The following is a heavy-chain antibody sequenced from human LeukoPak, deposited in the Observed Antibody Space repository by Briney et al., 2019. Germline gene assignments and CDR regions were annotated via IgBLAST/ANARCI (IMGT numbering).Heavy chain of an antibody. CDR1: GGSISSSSYY. D-gene: IGHD3-16*01. CDR2: IYYSGST. J-gene: IGHJ5*02. CDR3: ATQEGGQYWFDP. Sequence: TSETLSLTCTVSGGSISSSSYYWGWIRQPPGKGLEWIGSIYYSGSTYYNPSLKSRVTISVDTSKNQFSLKLSSVTAADTAVYYCATQEGGQYWFDPWGQGTLVTVSS. V-gene: IGHV4-39*01.